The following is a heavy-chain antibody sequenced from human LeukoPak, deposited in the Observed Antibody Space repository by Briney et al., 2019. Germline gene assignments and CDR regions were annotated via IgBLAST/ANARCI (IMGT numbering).Heavy chain of an antibody. CDR3: ARQHPSGRGSGLDY. Sequence: SETLSLTCTVSGGSISGYYWSWLRQPPGRGLEGIGYIYYGGTTNYNPSLKSRLTISVDTSKNQFSLKLSSVTAADTAIYYCARQHPSGRGSGLDYWGQGTLVSVSS. D-gene: IGHD2-15*01. V-gene: IGHV4-59*08. J-gene: IGHJ4*02. CDR2: IYYGGTT. CDR1: GGSISGYY.